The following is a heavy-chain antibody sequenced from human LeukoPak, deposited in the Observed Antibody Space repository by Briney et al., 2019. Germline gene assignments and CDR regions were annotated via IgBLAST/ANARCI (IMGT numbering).Heavy chain of an antibody. CDR1: RGSISSYY. J-gene: IGHJ6*02. D-gene: IGHD3-3*01. CDR2: IYYSGST. V-gene: IGHV4-59*01. Sequence: SETLSLTCTVSRGSISSYYWSWIRQPPGKGLEWIGYIYYSGSTNYNPSLKSRVTISVDTFKNQFSLKLSSVTAADTAVYYCERGNLEWSSKPYGMDVWGQGTTVTVSS. CDR3: ERGNLEWSSKPYGMDV.